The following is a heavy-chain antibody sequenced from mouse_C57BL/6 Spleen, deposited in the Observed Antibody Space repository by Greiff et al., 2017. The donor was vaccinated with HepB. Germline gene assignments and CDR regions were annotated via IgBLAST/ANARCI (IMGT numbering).Heavy chain of an antibody. D-gene: IGHD5-1*01. V-gene: IGHV5-4*01. CDR2: ISDGGSYT. J-gene: IGHJ1*03. CDR3: AREFTSWYFDV. Sequence: EVKLVESGGGLVKPGGSLKLSCAASGFTFSSYAMSWVRQTPEKRLEWVATISDGGSYTYYPDNVKGRFTISRDNAKNNLYLQMSHLKSEDTAMYYCAREFTSWYFDVWGTGTTVTVSS. CDR1: GFTFSSYA.